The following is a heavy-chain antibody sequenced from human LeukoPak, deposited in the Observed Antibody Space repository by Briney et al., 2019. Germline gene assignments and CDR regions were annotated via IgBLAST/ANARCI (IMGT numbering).Heavy chain of an antibody. V-gene: IGHV4-38-2*01. J-gene: IGHJ6*03. D-gene: IGHD5/OR15-5a*01. CDR1: GYSISSGFY. CDR2: VYHSEST. Sequence: SETLSLTCVVSGYSISSGFYWGWIRQPPGKGLEWIGSVYHSESTYYNPSLKSRVTISVDTSKNHFSLNLRSVTAADTAVYYCARVYGGYYYYMDVWGKGTTVTVSS. CDR3: ARVYGGYYYYMDV.